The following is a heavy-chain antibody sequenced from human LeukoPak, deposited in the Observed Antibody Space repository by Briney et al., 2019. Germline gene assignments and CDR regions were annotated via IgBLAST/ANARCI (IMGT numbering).Heavy chain of an antibody. J-gene: IGHJ4*02. CDR1: GFIFSHYG. Sequence: GGSLRLSCAASGFIFSHYGMHWVRQAPGKGLEWVSVLYSGGSTYYSDSVKGRFTISRDNSRNTLYLQMNSLRAEDTAVYYCARENIAVAGYYYFDYWGQGTLVTVSS. CDR2: LYSGGST. V-gene: IGHV3-53*01. D-gene: IGHD6-19*01. CDR3: ARENIAVAGYYYFDY.